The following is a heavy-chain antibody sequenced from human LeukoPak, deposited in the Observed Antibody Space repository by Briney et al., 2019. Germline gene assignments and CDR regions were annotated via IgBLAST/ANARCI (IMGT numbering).Heavy chain of an antibody. CDR1: GYTFTSYD. V-gene: IGHV1-8*01. CDR3: AVQTNYYYYMDV. Sequence: ASVKVSCKASGYTFTSYDIDWVRQATGQGLEWMGWMNPNSGNTGYAQKFQGRVTMTRNTSISTAYMELSGLRSEDTAVYYCAVQTNYYYYMDVWGKGTTVTVSS. D-gene: IGHD6-6*01. J-gene: IGHJ6*03. CDR2: MNPNSGNT.